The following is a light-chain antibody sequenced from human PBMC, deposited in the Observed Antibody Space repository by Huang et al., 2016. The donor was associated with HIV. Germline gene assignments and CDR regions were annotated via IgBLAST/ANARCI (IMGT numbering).Light chain of an antibody. Sequence: EIVLTQSPGTLSLSPGERATLSGRASQSVSSNYLAWYLQKPGQAPTLLIYGASSSATDIPDRFSGSGSGTDFTLTISRLEPEDFAVYYCHQYGSPPFTFGPGTKVDIK. CDR3: HQYGSPPFT. J-gene: IGKJ3*01. CDR2: GAS. V-gene: IGKV3-20*01. CDR1: QSVSSNY.